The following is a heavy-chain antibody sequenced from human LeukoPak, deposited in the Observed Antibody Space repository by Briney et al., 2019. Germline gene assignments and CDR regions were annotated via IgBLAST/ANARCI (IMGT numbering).Heavy chain of an antibody. Sequence: ASVKVSCKASGGTSSSYAISWVRQAPGQGLEWMGGIIPIFGTANYAQKFQGRVTITADESTSTAYMELSSLRSEDTAVYYCASRGANYYDSSGYYYDWGQGTLVTVSS. CDR1: GGTSSSYA. V-gene: IGHV1-69*01. CDR2: IIPIFGTA. CDR3: ASRGANYYDSSGYYYD. J-gene: IGHJ4*02. D-gene: IGHD3-22*01.